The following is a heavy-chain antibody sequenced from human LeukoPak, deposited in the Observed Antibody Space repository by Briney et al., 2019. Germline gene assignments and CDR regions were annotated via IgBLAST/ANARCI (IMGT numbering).Heavy chain of an antibody. CDR2: IKQDGSEK. V-gene: IGHV3-7*01. J-gene: IGHJ6*02. CDR3: ARDGGYCSSTSCYRIDYYYGMDV. Sequence: GGSLRLSCAASGFTFSSYWMSWVRQAPGKGLEWGANIKQDGSEKYYVDSVKGRFTISRDNAKNSLYLQMNSLRAEDTAVYYCARDGGYCSSTSCYRIDYYYGMDVWGQGTTVTVSS. CDR1: GFTFSSYW. D-gene: IGHD2-2*02.